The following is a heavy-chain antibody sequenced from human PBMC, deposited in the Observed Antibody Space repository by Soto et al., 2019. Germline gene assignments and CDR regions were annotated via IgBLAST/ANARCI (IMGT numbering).Heavy chain of an antibody. CDR1: GYSLSDYW. CDR2: IYPGDSDT. D-gene: IGHD2-21*01. CDR3: ARRVKYCGTSTCRLDP. Sequence: GESLKISCKASGYSLSDYWIGWVRQMPGRGLEWMGIIYPGDSDTRYSASFQGQVTISADKSIRTTFLQWSSLKASDTAMYYCARRVKYCGTSTCRLDPWGQGTMVTVYS. J-gene: IGHJ5*02. V-gene: IGHV5-51*01.